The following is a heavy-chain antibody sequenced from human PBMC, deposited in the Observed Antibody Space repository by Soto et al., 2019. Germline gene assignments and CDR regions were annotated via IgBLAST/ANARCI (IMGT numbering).Heavy chain of an antibody. Sequence: PGGSLRLCCAASGFTFSSYSMNWVRQAPGKGREWVAVLSDDGVSKYYADSVQGRFTISRDHSESAVFLQMNSLRPDDTALYFCARAYYFGSGTSYTLYYWGQGTQVTVSS. CDR3: ARAYYFGSGTSYTLYY. CDR2: LSDDGVSK. CDR1: GFTFSSYS. J-gene: IGHJ4*02. V-gene: IGHV3-30*03. D-gene: IGHD3-10*01.